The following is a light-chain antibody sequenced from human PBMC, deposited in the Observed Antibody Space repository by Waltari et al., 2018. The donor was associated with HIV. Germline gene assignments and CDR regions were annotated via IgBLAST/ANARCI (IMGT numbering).Light chain of an antibody. V-gene: IGKV3-20*01. CDR3: QQYGTSPYT. CDR1: QSVTSSY. J-gene: IGKJ2*01. CDR2: GAS. Sequence: EIALTQSPGTLSLSPGERATLSCRASQSVTSSYLAWYQKKPGQASRLLIYGASSRATDIPDRFSGSGSGTDFTLTIRRLEPEDSAVYCCQQYGTSPYTFGLGTKLEI.